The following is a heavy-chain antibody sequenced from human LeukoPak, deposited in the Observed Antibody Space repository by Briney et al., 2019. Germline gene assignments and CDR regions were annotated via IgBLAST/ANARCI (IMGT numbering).Heavy chain of an antibody. J-gene: IGHJ5*02. V-gene: IGHV4-39*07. CDR2: IFYSGST. D-gene: IGHD3-10*01. Sequence: SETLSLTCTVSSGSISTSNYYWGWVRQPPGKALEWIGNIFYSGSTYYSPSLKSRVTISLDTSRNQFSLKLNSVTAADTAVYYCARRRFSRPAYYYGSGSYGQTFDPWGQGTLVTVSS. CDR1: SGSISTSNYY. CDR3: ARRRFSRPAYYYGSGSYGQTFDP.